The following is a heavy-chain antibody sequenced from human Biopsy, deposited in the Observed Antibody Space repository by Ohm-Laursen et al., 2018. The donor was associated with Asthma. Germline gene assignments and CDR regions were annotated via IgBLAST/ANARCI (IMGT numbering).Heavy chain of an antibody. J-gene: IGHJ4*02. CDR3: ARVTRITIFGVGGIQDY. CDR1: GGSVSSRSYY. D-gene: IGHD3-3*01. V-gene: IGHV4-61*01. CDR2: IYYSGST. Sequence: SETLSLTCIVSGGSVSSRSYYWSWIRQPPGKGLEWIGYIYYSGSTNYNPSLKSRVTISVDTSKNQFSLKLSSVTAADTAVYYCARVTRITIFGVGGIQDYWGQGTLVTVSS.